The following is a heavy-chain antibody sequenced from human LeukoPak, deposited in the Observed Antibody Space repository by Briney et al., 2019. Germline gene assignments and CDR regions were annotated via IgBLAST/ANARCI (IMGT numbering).Heavy chain of an antibody. J-gene: IGHJ4*02. CDR3: ARGIRFRVTTSAYYFDY. CDR1: GFTFRSYG. Sequence: GGSLRLSCAASGFTFRSYGMHWVRQAPGKGLEWVAVISYDGSNKYYVDSVKGRFTISRDNSKDTLYLQMNSLRAEDTAVYYCARGIRFRVTTSAYYFDYWGQGTLVTVSS. D-gene: IGHD4-17*01. CDR2: ISYDGSNK. V-gene: IGHV3-30*03.